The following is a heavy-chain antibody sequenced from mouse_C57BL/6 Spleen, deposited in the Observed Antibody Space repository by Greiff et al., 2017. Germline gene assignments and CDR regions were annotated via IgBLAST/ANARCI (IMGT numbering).Heavy chain of an antibody. D-gene: IGHD2-5*01. V-gene: IGHV10-1*01. CDR2: IRSKSNNYAT. J-gene: IGHJ4*01. CDR1: GFSFNTYA. Sequence: EVQLVESGGGLVQPKGSLKLSCAASGFSFNTYAMNWVRQAPGKGLEWVARIRSKSNNYATYSADSVKDRFTISRDDSESMLYLQMNNLKTEDTAMYYCVRPLYYSNYGEDYAMDYWGQGTSVTVSS. CDR3: VRPLYYSNYGEDYAMDY.